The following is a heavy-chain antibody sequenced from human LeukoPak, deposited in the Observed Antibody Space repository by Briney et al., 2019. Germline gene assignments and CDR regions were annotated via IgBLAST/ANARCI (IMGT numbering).Heavy chain of an antibody. J-gene: IGHJ4*02. CDR2: INPSGGST. D-gene: IGHD4-17*01. Sequence: ASVKVSCKASGYTFTSYYMHWVRQAPGQGLEWMGIINPSGGSTSYAQKFQGRVTMTEDTSTDTAYMELSSLRSEDTAVYYCATLYGDYAGYFDYWGQGTLVTVSS. V-gene: IGHV1-46*01. CDR1: GYTFTSYY. CDR3: ATLYGDYAGYFDY.